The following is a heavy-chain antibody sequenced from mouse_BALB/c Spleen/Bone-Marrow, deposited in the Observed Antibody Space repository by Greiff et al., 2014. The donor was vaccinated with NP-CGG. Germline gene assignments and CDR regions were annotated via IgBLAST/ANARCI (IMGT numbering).Heavy chain of an antibody. CDR1: GYSFTSYW. Sequence: EVQLQQSGTVPARPGASVKMSCKASGYSFTSYWMHWVKQRPGQGLEWIGAIYPGNSDTSYNQKFKGKAKLTAVTSASTAYMELSSLTNEDSAVYYCTRGAYYVYSYYAMDYWGQGTSVTVSS. CDR3: TRGAYYVYSYYAMDY. D-gene: IGHD2-2*01. J-gene: IGHJ4*01. CDR2: IYPGNSDT. V-gene: IGHV1-5*01.